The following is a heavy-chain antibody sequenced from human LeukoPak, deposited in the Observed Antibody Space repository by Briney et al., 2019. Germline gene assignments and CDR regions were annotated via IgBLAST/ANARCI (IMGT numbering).Heavy chain of an antibody. D-gene: IGHD1-7*01. Sequence: GGSLILSCATSGLALRDYYMSSIRQAPGKGLEWLSFIRSRGDTIYYAYSVKVRFTISRDNAKNSLFLQMNNLRAEDTAVYYCVTVYNWTYVDHWGQGTRVTVSS. V-gene: IGHV3-11*04. CDR2: IRSRGDTI. CDR3: VTVYNWTYVDH. J-gene: IGHJ4*02. CDR1: GLALRDYY.